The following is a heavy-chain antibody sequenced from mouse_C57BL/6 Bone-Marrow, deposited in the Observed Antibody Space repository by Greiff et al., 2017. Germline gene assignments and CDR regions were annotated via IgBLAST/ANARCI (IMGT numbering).Heavy chain of an antibody. V-gene: IGHV6-6*01. D-gene: IGHD1-1*01. Sequence: EVKVEESGGGLVQPGGSMKLSCAASGFTFSDAWMDWVRQSPEKGLEWVAEISNKANNHATYYAESVKGRFTISRDDSKSIGYLQMNSLRAEDTGIYYCTVPVDFDYWGQGTSLTVSS. J-gene: IGHJ2*02. CDR3: TVPVDFDY. CDR1: GFTFSDAW. CDR2: ISNKANNHAT.